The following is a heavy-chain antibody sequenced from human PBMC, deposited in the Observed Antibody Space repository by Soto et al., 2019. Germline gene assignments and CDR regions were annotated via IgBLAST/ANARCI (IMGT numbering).Heavy chain of an antibody. CDR1: GVTLSSYA. D-gene: IGHD5-12*01. CDR2: ISYDGSNK. J-gene: IGHJ4*02. Sequence: PGGSLRLSCAASGVTLSSYAMHWVRQAPGKGLEWVAVISYDGSNKYYADSVKGRFTISRDNSKNTLYPQMNSLRAEDTAVYYCARESDIVATNPTFDYWGQGTLVTVSS. CDR3: ARESDIVATNPTFDY. V-gene: IGHV3-30-3*01.